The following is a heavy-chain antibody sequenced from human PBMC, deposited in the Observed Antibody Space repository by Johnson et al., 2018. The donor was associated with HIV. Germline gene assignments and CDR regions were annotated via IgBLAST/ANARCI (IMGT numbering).Heavy chain of an antibody. D-gene: IGHD6-6*01. CDR3: ANARGFDYSTSFIVDDDLDI. J-gene: IGHJ3*02. Sequence: QVQLVESGGGLVKPGGSLRLSCAASGFTFSDYYMSWIRQAPGKGLEWVSYISSSGSTIYYPDSVKGRFTISRDNSKNTLYLEMKSLRAEDTAVYYCANARGFDYSTSFIVDDDLDIWGQGTMVTVSS. CDR2: ISSSGSTI. CDR1: GFTFSDYY. V-gene: IGHV3-11*04.